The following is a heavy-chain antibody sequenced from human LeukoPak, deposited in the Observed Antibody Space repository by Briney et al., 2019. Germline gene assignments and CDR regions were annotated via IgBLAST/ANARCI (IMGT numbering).Heavy chain of an antibody. J-gene: IGHJ4*02. D-gene: IGHD5-12*01. Sequence: PGRSLRLSCAASGFTFSSYGMHWVRQAPGKGPEWVAVISYDGSNKYYADSVKGRFTVSRDNSKNTLYLQMNSLRAEDTAVYYCAKDQKGYSGYEPLDYWGQGTLVTVSS. V-gene: IGHV3-30*18. CDR3: AKDQKGYSGYEPLDY. CDR1: GFTFSSYG. CDR2: ISYDGSNK.